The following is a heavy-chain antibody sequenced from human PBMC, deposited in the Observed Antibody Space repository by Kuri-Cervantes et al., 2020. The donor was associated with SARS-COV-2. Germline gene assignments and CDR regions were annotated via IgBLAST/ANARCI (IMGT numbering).Heavy chain of an antibody. CDR2: LRYDGGEK. J-gene: IGHJ4*02. V-gene: IGHV3-30*02. CDR3: AKDPLYRGTYDLGKLDY. Sequence: GESLKISCAASGFTFSSYGMHWVRQAPGKGLEWVAFLRYDGGEKHYADSVKGRFTISRDSSKNTLYLEMNSLGVEDTAVYYCAKDPLYRGTYDLGKLDYWGRGTLVTVSS. CDR1: GFTFSSYG. D-gene: IGHD3-3*01.